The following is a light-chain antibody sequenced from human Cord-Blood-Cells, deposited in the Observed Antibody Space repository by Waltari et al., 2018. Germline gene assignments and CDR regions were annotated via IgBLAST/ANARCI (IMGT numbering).Light chain of an antibody. J-gene: IGKJ2*03. Sequence: DIQMTQSPSSLSASVGDRVTITCRASQSISSYLNWYQQKPGTAPKLLIYAASSLQSGVPSRFSGSGSGTDFTLTISSLQPEDFATYYWQQSYSTQYSFGQGTKLE. CDR2: AAS. CDR1: QSISSY. CDR3: QQSYSTQYS. V-gene: IGKV1-39*01.